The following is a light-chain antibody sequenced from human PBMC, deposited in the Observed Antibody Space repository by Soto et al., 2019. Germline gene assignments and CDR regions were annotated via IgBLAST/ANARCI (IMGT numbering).Light chain of an antibody. CDR2: TAS. V-gene: IGKV1-9*01. CDR3: QQYNSYS. J-gene: IGKJ1*01. Sequence: DIKLTQSPSFLSASVGDRVTITCRASQGISSYLAWYQQKPGKAPKLLISTASTLQSGVPSRFSGSGSGTEFTLTISSLQPEDFATYYCQQYNSYSFGQGTKVDI. CDR1: QGISSY.